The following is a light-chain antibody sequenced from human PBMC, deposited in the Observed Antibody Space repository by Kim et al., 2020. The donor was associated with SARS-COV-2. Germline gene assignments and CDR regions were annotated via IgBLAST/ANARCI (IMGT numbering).Light chain of an antibody. J-gene: IGLJ2*01. Sequence: GQKDTLACSGSCSKVENNYVYWNQQLPGAAPKLLIYDSNKRPSGSPDRFSGSKSGTSATLGITGRQTGDEADYYCGTWDSSLSAVVFGGGTQLTVL. CDR1: CSKVENNY. V-gene: IGLV1-51*01. CDR3: GTWDSSLSAVV. CDR2: DSN.